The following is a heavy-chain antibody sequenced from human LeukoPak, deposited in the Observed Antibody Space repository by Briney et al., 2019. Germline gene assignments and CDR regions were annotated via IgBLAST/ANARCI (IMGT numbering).Heavy chain of an antibody. CDR1: GFTFSRYW. CDR3: ARDEGYCSSPSCYLLDY. Sequence: GGPLRLSCAASGFTFSRYWMSWARQARGKGLEWVANIKQDGCEKYYGDSVKARFTIPRDSAKNSLYLQINSLRGEDTAVYYCARDEGYCSSPSCYLLDYCGQGTQGTVSP. V-gene: IGHV3-7*01. D-gene: IGHD2-2*01. CDR2: IKQDGCEK. J-gene: IGHJ4*02.